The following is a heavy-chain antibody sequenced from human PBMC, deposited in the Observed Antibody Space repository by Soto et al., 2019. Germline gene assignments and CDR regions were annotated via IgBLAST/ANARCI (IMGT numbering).Heavy chain of an antibody. CDR3: ARLGRIAVAGIGYYYGMDV. Sequence: PSETLSLTCTVSGGSVSSGSYYWSWIRQPPGKGLEWIGYIYYSGSTNYNPSLKSRVTISVDTSKNQFSLKLSSVTAADTAVYYCARLGRIAVAGIGYYYGMDVWGQGTTVTVSS. CDR1: GGSVSSGSYY. CDR2: IYYSGST. V-gene: IGHV4-61*01. J-gene: IGHJ6*02. D-gene: IGHD6-19*01.